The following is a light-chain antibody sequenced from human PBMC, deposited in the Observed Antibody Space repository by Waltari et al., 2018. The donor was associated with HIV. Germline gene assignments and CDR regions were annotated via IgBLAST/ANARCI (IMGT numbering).Light chain of an antibody. Sequence: SHELTQPPSMSVSPGQTATITCSGNNLGNKYTCWYQRKPGQSPVLVIYQDNQRPSGTPERFAGSNSGNTATLTISGTQATDEADYYCQAWDSTTDVIFGGGTRLTVL. CDR2: QDN. V-gene: IGLV3-1*01. J-gene: IGLJ2*01. CDR1: NLGNKY. CDR3: QAWDSTTDVI.